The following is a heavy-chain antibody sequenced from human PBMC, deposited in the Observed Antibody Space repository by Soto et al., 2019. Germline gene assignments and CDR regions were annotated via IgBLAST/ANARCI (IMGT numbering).Heavy chain of an antibody. V-gene: IGHV1-18*01. CDR2: ISAYNGNT. D-gene: IGHD2-21*01. J-gene: IGHJ6*02. CDR1: GYKFISHS. Sequence: QIQLVQSGGEVKKPGASVKVSCKSSGYKFISHSITWVRQAPGQGLEWMGRISAYNGNTNYAQKLQGRVTMTTDTSPSTAYMAMRSLRSDDTAVYYCARGAFCGGAPGCRDMDVWGQGTTVTVSS. CDR3: ARGAFCGGAPGCRDMDV.